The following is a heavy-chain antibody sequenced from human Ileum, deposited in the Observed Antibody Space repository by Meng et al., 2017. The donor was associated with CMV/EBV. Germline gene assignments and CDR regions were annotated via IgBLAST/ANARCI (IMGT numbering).Heavy chain of an antibody. V-gene: IGHV3-23*01. CDR3: ANQYFDFWSGYWDY. D-gene: IGHD3-3*01. J-gene: IGHJ4*02. Sequence: GESLKISCAASGFTFSSYAMSWVRQAPGKGLEWVSFISGGGDSTYYADSVKGRFTISRDNSKNTLYLQMNSLRAEDTAVYYCANQYFDFWSGYWDYWGQGTLVTVSS. CDR2: ISGGGDST. CDR1: GFTFSSYA.